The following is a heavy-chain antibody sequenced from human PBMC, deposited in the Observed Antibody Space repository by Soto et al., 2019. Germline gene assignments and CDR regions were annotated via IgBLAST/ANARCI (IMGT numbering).Heavy chain of an antibody. CDR1: GFAFSNYS. D-gene: IGHD2-2*01. CDR3: ARMTSSISPGC. Sequence: GESLKISCVASGFAFSNYSMNWVRQAPGKGLEWVSYIRSSGSPTYYAGSVKGRFTISRDNAKKSLYLQMNSLRAEDTAVYYCARMTSSISPGCWGQGTLVTVSS. V-gene: IGHV3-48*01. CDR2: IRSSGSPT. J-gene: IGHJ4*02.